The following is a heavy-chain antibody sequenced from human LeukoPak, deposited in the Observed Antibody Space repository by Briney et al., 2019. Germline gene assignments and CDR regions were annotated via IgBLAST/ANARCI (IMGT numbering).Heavy chain of an antibody. J-gene: IGHJ5*02. Sequence: GGSLRLSCAASGFTFSTYEMSWVRQAPGKGLEWVSYISSSGSTIYYADSVKGRFTISRDNAKNSLYLQMNSLRAEDTAVYYCARGPLHVVVPAATWFDPWGQGILVTVSS. CDR2: ISSSGSTI. CDR3: ARGPLHVVVPAATWFDP. CDR1: GFTFSTYE. D-gene: IGHD2-2*01. V-gene: IGHV3-48*03.